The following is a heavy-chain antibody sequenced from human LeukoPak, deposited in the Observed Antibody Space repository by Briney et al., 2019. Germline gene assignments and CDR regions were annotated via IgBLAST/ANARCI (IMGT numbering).Heavy chain of an antibody. V-gene: IGHV1-3*01. Sequence: GASVKVSCKASGYTFTSYAMHGVRQAPGQRLERMGWINAGNGNTKYSQKFQGRVTITRDTSASTAYMELSSLRSEDTAVYYCARDSSESGRYFDWLSLFDYWGQGTLVTVSS. J-gene: IGHJ4*02. CDR2: INAGNGNT. CDR1: GYTFTSYA. D-gene: IGHD3-9*01. CDR3: ARDSSESGRYFDWLSLFDY.